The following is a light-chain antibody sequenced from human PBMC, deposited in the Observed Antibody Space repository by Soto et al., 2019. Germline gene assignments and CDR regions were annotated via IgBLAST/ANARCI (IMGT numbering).Light chain of an antibody. CDR3: SSYTSSSTPYV. CDR2: EVS. J-gene: IGLJ1*01. Sequence: LTQPASGSGSPGQSITNSCTGTSSDVGGYNYVSWYQQHPGKPPKLMIYEVSNRPSGVSNRFSGSKSGNTASLTISGLQAEDEADYYCSSYTSSSTPYVFGTGTKVTVL. CDR1: SSDVGGYNY. V-gene: IGLV2-14*01.